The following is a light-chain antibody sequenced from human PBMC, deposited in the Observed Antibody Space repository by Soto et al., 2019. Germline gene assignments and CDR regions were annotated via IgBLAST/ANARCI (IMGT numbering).Light chain of an antibody. CDR3: QHYNSYSEA. V-gene: IGKV1-39*01. Sequence: YSLSTSVGQRLSITCRASQTISRYLNWYQQKPGKAPQLLIYAASSLQSGVPSRFSGSGSGTEFTLTISSLQPDDFATYYCQHYNSYSEAFGQGTKVDIK. J-gene: IGKJ1*01. CDR1: QTISRY. CDR2: AAS.